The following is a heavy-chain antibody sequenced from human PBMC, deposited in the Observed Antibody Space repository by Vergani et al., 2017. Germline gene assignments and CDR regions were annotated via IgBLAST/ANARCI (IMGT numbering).Heavy chain of an antibody. CDR1: GFTFSSYE. Sequence: EVQLVESGGGLVQPGGSLRLSCAASGFTFSSYEMNWVRQAPGKGLEWVSYISSSGSTIYYADSVKGRFTISRDNAKNSLYLQMSSLRAEDTAVYYCAGPYCGGDCYGVGAFDNWGQGTMVTVSS. CDR3: AGPYCGGDCYGVGAFDN. J-gene: IGHJ3*02. V-gene: IGHV3-48*03. D-gene: IGHD2-21*01. CDR2: ISSSGSTI.